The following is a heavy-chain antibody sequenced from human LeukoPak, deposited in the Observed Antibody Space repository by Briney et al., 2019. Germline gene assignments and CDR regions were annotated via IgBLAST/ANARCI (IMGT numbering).Heavy chain of an antibody. CDR3: ARVLMVTTMKFDY. D-gene: IGHD4-17*01. CDR1: GYTFTSYD. V-gene: IGHV1-8*01. Sequence: ASVKVSCKASGYTFTSYDINWVRQATGQGLEWMGWMNPNSGNTGYAQKFQGRITMTRNTSISTAYMELSSLRSEDTAVYYCARVLMVTTMKFDYWGQGTLVTVSS. CDR2: MNPNSGNT. J-gene: IGHJ4*02.